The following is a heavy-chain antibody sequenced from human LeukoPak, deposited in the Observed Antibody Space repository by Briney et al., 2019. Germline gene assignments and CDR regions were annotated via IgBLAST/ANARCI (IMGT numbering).Heavy chain of an antibody. Sequence: PSETLSLTCAVSGYSISSGYYWGWIRQPPGKGLEWIGSIYDGGSEFYNPSLKSRVTISADTSKNQFSLKLNSVTAADTAMYYCARQISDYYYYYMDVWGEGITVTVSS. J-gene: IGHJ6*03. CDR2: IYDGGSE. D-gene: IGHD2/OR15-2a*01. CDR1: GYSISSGYY. V-gene: IGHV4-38-2*01. CDR3: ARQISDYYYYYMDV.